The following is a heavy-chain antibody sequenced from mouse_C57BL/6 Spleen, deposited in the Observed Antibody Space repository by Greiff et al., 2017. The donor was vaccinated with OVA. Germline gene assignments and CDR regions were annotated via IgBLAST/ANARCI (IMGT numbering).Heavy chain of an antibody. V-gene: IGHV2-9-1*01. J-gene: IGHJ3*01. D-gene: IGHD2-4*01. Sequence: QVQLKESGPGLVAPSQSLSITCTVSGFSLPSSAISWVRPPPGKGLEWLGVIWTGGGTNYTSALKSRLSISKDNSKSQVFLKMNSLQTDDTARYYCAIYDYGVAYWGQGTLVTVSA. CDR1: GFSLPSSA. CDR2: IWTGGGT. CDR3: AIYDYGVAY.